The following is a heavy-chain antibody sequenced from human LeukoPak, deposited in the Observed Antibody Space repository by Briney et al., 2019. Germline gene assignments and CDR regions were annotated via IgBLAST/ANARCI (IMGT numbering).Heavy chain of an antibody. CDR2: ISGSSSTI. J-gene: IGHJ4*02. D-gene: IGHD3-22*01. CDR1: GFTFSSYS. V-gene: IGHV3-48*01. Sequence: PGGSLRLSCAASGFTFSSYSMNWVRQAPGKGLEWVSYISGSSSTIYYADSVKGRFTISRDNAKNSLYLQMNSLRAEDTAVYYCARGPPRGWLFVYWGQGTLVTVSS. CDR3: ARGPPRGWLFVY.